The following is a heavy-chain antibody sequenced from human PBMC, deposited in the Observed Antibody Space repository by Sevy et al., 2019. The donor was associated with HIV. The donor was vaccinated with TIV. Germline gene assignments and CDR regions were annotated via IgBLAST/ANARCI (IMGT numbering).Heavy chain of an antibody. J-gene: IGHJ3*02. CDR3: ASLPSRSMVYAFDI. D-gene: IGHD3-10*01. Sequence: ASVKGSCKASGYTFTGYYMHWVRQAPGQGLEWMGWINPNSGGTNYAQKFQGRVTMTRDTSISTAYMELSRLRSDDTAVYYCASLPSRSMVYAFDIWGQGTMVTVSS. CDR1: GYTFTGYY. CDR2: INPNSGGT. V-gene: IGHV1-2*02.